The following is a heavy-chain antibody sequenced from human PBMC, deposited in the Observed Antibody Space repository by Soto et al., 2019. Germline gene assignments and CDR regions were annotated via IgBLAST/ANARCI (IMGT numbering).Heavy chain of an antibody. CDR2: GSAYNGIT. CDR1: GSTVINYG. D-gene: IGHD3-10*01. Sequence: QIQLVQSGAEVKKPGASVKVSCKAAGSTVINYGIGWVRQAPGQGLGWVGWGSAYNGITNYAQSLQGRVTRTTETSTSTAYMELRSLTSDDTAVYFCARGDYYGSGTLLNTDNFYRDVWGKGTTVIVSS. V-gene: IGHV1-18*01. J-gene: IGHJ6*03. CDR3: ARGDYYGSGTLLNTDNFYRDV.